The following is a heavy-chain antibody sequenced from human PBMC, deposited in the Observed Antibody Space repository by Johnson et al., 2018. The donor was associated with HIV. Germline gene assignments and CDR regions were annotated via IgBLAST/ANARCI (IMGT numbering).Heavy chain of an antibody. CDR3: AKIGQWRERLDAFDV. Sequence: MLLVESGGGVVQPGGSLRLSCAASGFTFSSYAMSWVRQAPGKGLEWVSAISGSGGSTYYADSVKGRFTISRDNSKNTLYLQMSSLRPEDTAVYYCAKIGQWRERLDAFDVWGQGTMVTVSS. D-gene: IGHD6-19*01. V-gene: IGHV3-23*04. J-gene: IGHJ3*01. CDR2: ISGSGGST. CDR1: GFTFSSYA.